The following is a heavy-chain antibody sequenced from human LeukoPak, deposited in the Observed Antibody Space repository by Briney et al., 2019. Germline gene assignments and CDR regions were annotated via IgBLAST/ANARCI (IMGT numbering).Heavy chain of an antibody. Sequence: SVKVSCKASGYTFTSYGISWVRQAPGQGLKWLGGIIPIFGTANYAQKFQGRVTITTDESTSTAYMELSSLRSEDTAVYYCARARYYYDSSGYYHDYWGQGTLVTVSS. CDR1: GYTFTSYG. CDR2: IIPIFGTA. CDR3: ARARYYYDSSGYYHDY. D-gene: IGHD3-22*01. V-gene: IGHV1-69*05. J-gene: IGHJ4*02.